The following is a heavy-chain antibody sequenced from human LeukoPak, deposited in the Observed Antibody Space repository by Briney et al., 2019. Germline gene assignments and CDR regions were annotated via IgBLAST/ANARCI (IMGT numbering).Heavy chain of an antibody. CDR1: VFAFSSYG. V-gene: IGHV3-30*18. Sequence: PGRSLRLSCAASVFAFSSYGMHWVRQAPGKGLEWVALISYDGSNKYYADSVKGRFTISRDNSKNTLYLQMNSLKAEDTAVYYCAKDRYTYGTEYFDYWGQGTLVTVSS. CDR3: AKDRYTYGTEYFDY. CDR2: ISYDGSNK. D-gene: IGHD5-18*01. J-gene: IGHJ4*02.